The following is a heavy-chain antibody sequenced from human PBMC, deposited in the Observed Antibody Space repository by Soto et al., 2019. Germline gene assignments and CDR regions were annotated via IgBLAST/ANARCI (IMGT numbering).Heavy chain of an antibody. CDR1: GGSISSGGYS. D-gene: IGHD2-21*01. J-gene: IGHJ4*02. Sequence: PSETLSLTCAVSGGSISSGGYSWSWIRQPPGKGLEWIGYIYHSGSTYYNPSLKSRVTISVDRSKNQFSLKLSSVTAADTAVYYCARVYGHTGFFDYWGQGTLVTV. CDR3: ARVYGHTGFFDY. V-gene: IGHV4-30-2*01. CDR2: IYHSGST.